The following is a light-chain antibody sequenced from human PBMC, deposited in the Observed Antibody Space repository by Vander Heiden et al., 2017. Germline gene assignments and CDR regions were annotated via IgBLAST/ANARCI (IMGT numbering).Light chain of an antibody. V-gene: IGKV4-1*01. CDR2: WAS. Sequence: DIVMTQSPDSLAVSLGERATINCKSSQSVLYSSNNKNYLAWYQQKPGQPPKLLIYWASTRESGVPDRFSGSGSGTDFTPTISGLQPEDVAVYYCQQDDNTPYTFGQWTKMEIK. CDR1: QSVLYSSNNKNY. J-gene: IGKJ2*01. CDR3: QQDDNTPYT.